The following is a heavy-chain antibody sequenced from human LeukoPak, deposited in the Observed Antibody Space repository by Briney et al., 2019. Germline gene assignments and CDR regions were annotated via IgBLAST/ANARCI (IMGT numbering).Heavy chain of an antibody. CDR2: IYHSGST. V-gene: IGHV4-30-2*06. D-gene: IGHD1-26*01. CDR3: ARGGTAFDI. J-gene: IGHJ3*02. Sequence: SETLSLTCAVSGGSISSGHSSWNWFRQSPGKGLEWIGYIYHSGSTYYNPSLKSRVAVSVDRSKNQFSLKLRSVTAADTALYYCARGGTAFDIWGQGTMVTVSS. CDR1: GGSISSGHSS.